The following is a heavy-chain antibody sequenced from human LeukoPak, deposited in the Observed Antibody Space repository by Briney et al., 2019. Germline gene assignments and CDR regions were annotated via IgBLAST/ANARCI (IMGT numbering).Heavy chain of an antibody. J-gene: IGHJ4*02. CDR1: GGSISSSSYY. Sequence: SETLSLTCTVSGGSISSSSYYWGWIRQPPGKGLEWIGSIYYSGSTYYNPSLKSRVTISVDTSKNQFSLKLSSVTAADTAVYYCARDLYYYDSSGYSPFDYWGQGTLVTVSS. D-gene: IGHD3-22*01. CDR3: ARDLYYYDSSGYSPFDY. CDR2: IYYSGST. V-gene: IGHV4-39*07.